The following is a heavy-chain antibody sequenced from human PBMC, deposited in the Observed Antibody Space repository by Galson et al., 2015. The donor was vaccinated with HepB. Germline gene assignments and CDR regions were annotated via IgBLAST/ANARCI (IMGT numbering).Heavy chain of an antibody. Sequence: SLRLSCAASGFTFSSCAMSWVRQAPGKGLEWVSAISGSGDTTYYADSVKGRFTISRDNSKNTLYLQVNSLRAEDTAVYYCASIYRDYWGQGTLVTVSS. CDR1: GFTFSSCA. CDR3: ASIYRDY. V-gene: IGHV3-23*01. CDR2: ISGSGDTT. J-gene: IGHJ4*02. D-gene: IGHD2-2*02.